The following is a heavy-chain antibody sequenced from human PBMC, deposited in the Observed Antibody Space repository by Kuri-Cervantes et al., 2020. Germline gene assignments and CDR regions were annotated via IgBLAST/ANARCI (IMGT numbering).Heavy chain of an antibody. Sequence: GGSLRLSCAASGFTFDDYAMHWVRQAPGKGLEWVSGISWNSGSIGYADSAKGRFTISRDNAKNSLYLQMNSLRAEDTALYYCARDGRDYGGNDYWGQGTLVTVSS. CDR2: ISWNSGSI. D-gene: IGHD4-23*01. CDR1: GFTFDDYA. CDR3: ARDGRDYGGNDY. J-gene: IGHJ4*02. V-gene: IGHV3-9*01.